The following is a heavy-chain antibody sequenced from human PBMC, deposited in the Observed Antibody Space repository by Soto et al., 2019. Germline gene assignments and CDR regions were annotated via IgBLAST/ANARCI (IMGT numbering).Heavy chain of an antibody. Sequence: PGGSLRLSCSASGFTFSSYAMSWVRQAPGKGLEWVSAISGSGGSTYYADSVKGRFTISRDNSKNTLYLQMNSLRAEDTAVYYCAKDRDGGYSYGHGLYYCAFRGQGTLVTVSA. V-gene: IGHV3-23*01. CDR3: AKDRDGGYSYGHGLYYCAF. CDR2: ISGSGGST. D-gene: IGHD5-18*01. CDR1: GFTFSSYA. J-gene: IGHJ4*02.